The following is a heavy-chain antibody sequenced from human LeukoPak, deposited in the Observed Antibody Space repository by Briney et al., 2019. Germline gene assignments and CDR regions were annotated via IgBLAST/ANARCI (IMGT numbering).Heavy chain of an antibody. CDR2: ISAYNGNT. V-gene: IGHV1-18*01. CDR3: ARDALVYDFWSGYYY. CDR1: GYTFTSYG. D-gene: IGHD3-3*01. J-gene: IGHJ4*02. Sequence: ASVKVSCKASGYTFTSYGISWVRQAPGQGLEWMGWISAYNGNTNYAQKLQGRVTITTDTSTSTAYMELRSLRSDDTAVYYCARDALVYDFWSGYYYWGQGTLVTVSS.